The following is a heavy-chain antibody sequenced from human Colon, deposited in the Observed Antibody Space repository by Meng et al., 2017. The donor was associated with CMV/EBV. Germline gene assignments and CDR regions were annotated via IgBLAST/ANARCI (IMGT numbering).Heavy chain of an antibody. CDR1: GFTTYA. Sequence: GGSLRLSCVGSGFTTYAMNWVRQAPGKGLEWVSTVSGTGDNTYYADSVKGRFTISRDNSKNTLYLQMNSLRAEDTAVYYCARDLGYDFWSGAFREKSIMDVWGQGTTVTVSS. CDR3: ARDLGYDFWSGAFREKSIMDV. CDR2: VSGTGDNT. J-gene: IGHJ6*02. D-gene: IGHD3-3*01. V-gene: IGHV3-23*01.